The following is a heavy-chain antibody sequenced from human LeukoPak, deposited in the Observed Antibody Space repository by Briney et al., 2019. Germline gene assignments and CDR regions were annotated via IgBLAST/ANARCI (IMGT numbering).Heavy chain of an antibody. CDR1: GGSFRGYY. CDR3: ARGVLGPYYFDL. J-gene: IGHJ2*01. Sequence: SETLSLTCAVYGGSFRGYYWSWIRQPPGKGLEWIGEIHYTGATNYKPSLKSRVTISGDPSKNQFSLRVSSVAAADTAVYYCARGVLGPYYFDLWGRGTLVTVSS. V-gene: IGHV4-34*01. D-gene: IGHD7-27*01. CDR2: IHYTGAT.